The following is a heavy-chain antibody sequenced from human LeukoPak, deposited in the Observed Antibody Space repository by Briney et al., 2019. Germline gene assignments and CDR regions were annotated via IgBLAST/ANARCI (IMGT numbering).Heavy chain of an antibody. J-gene: IGHJ4*02. Sequence: AGSLRLSCVASGFTFNSYAMSWVRQAPGKGLEWVSAISGSGGSTYYADYVKGRFTISRDNSKSTLYLQMNSLGAEDTALYYCAKDNGNCTSTSCFLEYSGQGTLVTVSS. D-gene: IGHD2-2*01. CDR1: GFTFNSYA. CDR2: ISGSGGST. V-gene: IGHV3-23*01. CDR3: AKDNGNCTSTSCFLEY.